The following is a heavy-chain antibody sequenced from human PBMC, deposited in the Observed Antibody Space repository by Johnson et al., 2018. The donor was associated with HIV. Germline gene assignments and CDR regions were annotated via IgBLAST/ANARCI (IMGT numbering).Heavy chain of an antibody. V-gene: IGHV3-30*03. Sequence: QVQLVESGGGVVQPGRSLRLSCVASGFTFSSYGMHWVRQAPGKGLEWVTIISYDGSNKYYAATVKGRFTISRDNSKNTLFLQMNSLRPEDTAVFYCVRGREGVDNSGGSFDVWGQGTMVIVSS. CDR3: VRGREGVDNSGGSFDV. CDR1: GFTFSSYG. D-gene: IGHD1-1*01. J-gene: IGHJ3*01. CDR2: ISYDGSNK.